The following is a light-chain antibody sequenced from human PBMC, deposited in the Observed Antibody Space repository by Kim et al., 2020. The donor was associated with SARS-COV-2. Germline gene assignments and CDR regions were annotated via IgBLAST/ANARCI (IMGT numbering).Light chain of an antibody. CDR1: QSVNSN. Sequence: EIVMTQSPDTLSVSPGERATLSCRASQSVNSNLAWYQQKPGQAPRLLIYGASTRATGIPARFSGSGSGTEFTLTISSLQSEDFAVYYCQQNNNWPLTFGGGTKVEI. J-gene: IGKJ4*01. V-gene: IGKV3-15*01. CDR2: GAS. CDR3: QQNNNWPLT.